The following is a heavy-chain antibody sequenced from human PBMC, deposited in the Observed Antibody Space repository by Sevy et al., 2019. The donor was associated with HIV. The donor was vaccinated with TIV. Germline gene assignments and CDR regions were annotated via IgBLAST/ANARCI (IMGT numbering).Heavy chain of an antibody. CDR1: GFTFTDYA. Sequence: GESLKISCAASGFTFTDYAVHWVRQAPGKGLEWVALMSYVRDSENYADSVKGRFTISRDNTKNTLYLQMNRLRAEDTAVYYCARLLSCGGDCYYYDSWGQGTLVTVSS. CDR2: MSYVRDSE. V-gene: IGHV3-30*04. CDR3: ARLLSCGGDCYYYDS. D-gene: IGHD2-21*02. J-gene: IGHJ4*02.